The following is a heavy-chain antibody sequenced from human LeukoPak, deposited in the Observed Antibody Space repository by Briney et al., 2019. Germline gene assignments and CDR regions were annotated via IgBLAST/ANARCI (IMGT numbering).Heavy chain of an antibody. CDR1: GFTFSSCT. CDR2: IYSGGNT. V-gene: IGHV3-53*01. J-gene: IGHJ3*02. Sequence: PGGSLRLSCAASGFTFSSCTMNWIRQAPGKGLEWVSIIYSGGNTYYSDSVKGRFTVSRDNSKNTLYLQMNSLRAEDTAVYYCARGVAAASLAGFDIWGQGTMVTISS. CDR3: ARGVAAASLAGFDI. D-gene: IGHD6-13*01.